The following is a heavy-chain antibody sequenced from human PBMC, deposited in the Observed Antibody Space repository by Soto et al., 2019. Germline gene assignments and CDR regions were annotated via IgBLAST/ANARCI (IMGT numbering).Heavy chain of an antibody. CDR1: GFTFSSYG. CDR3: AKDPTDSVYSLFC. Sequence: GGFLRLSCAASGFTFSSYGMHWVRQAPGKGLEWVAVISYDGSNKYYADSVKGRFTISRDNSKNTLYLQMNSLRAEDTAVYYCAKDPTDSVYSLFCWGQGTLVTVSS. J-gene: IGHJ4*02. D-gene: IGHD5-18*01. V-gene: IGHV3-30*18. CDR2: ISYDGSNK.